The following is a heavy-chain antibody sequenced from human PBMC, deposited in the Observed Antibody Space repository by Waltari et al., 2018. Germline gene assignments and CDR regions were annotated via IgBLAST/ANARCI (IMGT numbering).Heavy chain of an antibody. Sequence: QVQLVQSGAEVKKPGASVTVSCKASGYTFTSSDINWVRQATGKGLEWMGWMNPNSGNTGYAQKFQGRVTMTRNTSISTAYMELSSLRSEDTAVYYCARARSKKRAAAVYYFDYWGQGTLVTVSS. D-gene: IGHD6-13*01. CDR2: MNPNSGNT. V-gene: IGHV1-8*01. CDR3: ARARSKKRAAAVYYFDY. J-gene: IGHJ4*02. CDR1: GYTFTSSD.